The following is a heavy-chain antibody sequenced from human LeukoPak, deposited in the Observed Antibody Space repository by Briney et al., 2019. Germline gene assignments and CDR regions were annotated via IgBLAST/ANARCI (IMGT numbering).Heavy chain of an antibody. Sequence: ASVKVSCTASGGTFSSYAISWVRQAPGQGLEWMGGIIPIFGTANYAQKFQGRVTITADESTSTAYMELSSLRSEDTAVYYCARESRDGYNSDLDYWGQGTLVTVSS. J-gene: IGHJ4*02. V-gene: IGHV1-69*01. D-gene: IGHD1-1*01. CDR1: GGTFSSYA. CDR3: ARESRDGYNSDLDY. CDR2: IIPIFGTA.